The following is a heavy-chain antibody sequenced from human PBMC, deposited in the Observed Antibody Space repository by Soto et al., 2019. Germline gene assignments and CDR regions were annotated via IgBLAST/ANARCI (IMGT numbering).Heavy chain of an antibody. V-gene: IGHV2-5*02. CDR1: GFSFPTTRMG. D-gene: IGHD1-1*01. J-gene: IGHJ4*02. CDR2: IYWDGES. CDR3: AHRDSTGTTTYFDS. Sequence: QITLQEAGPTLVKPTETLTLTCTFSGFSFPTTRMGVGWTRQPPGKALEWLAIIYWDGESRYNPLLRRRLTLTEDTSKNQVVLTMTNMDPKDTATYYCAHRDSTGTTTYFDSWGQGIPVTVAS.